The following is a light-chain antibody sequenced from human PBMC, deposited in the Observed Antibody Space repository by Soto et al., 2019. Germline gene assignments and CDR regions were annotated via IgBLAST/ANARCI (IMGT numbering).Light chain of an antibody. J-gene: IGKJ1*01. CDR1: QSVSSSY. CDR3: QHYGSSPWR. CDR2: DAS. V-gene: IGKV3D-20*01. Sequence: EIVLTHSPATLSLSPGERATLSCGASQSVSSSYLAWYQQKPGLAPRLLIYDASSRATGIPDRFSGSGSGRDLGLTISTLEPEDFAVYYCQHYGSSPWRLGHGTKVDIK.